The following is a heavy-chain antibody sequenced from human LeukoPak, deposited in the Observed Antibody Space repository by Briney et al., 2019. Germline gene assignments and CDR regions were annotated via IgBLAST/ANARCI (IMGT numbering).Heavy chain of an antibody. CDR3: ARGPHSSGWYRVDY. D-gene: IGHD6-19*01. J-gene: IGHJ4*02. CDR1: GFTFSSYW. CDR2: KRQDGSEK. Sequence: GGSLSLSCAASGFTFSSYWMSGVGPAPGKGLEWVAKKRQDGSEKHSVDSVKGRFTISRANAKNSLYLQMNSLRAEDTAVYYCARGPHSSGWYRVDYWGQGTLVTVSS. V-gene: IGHV3-7*01.